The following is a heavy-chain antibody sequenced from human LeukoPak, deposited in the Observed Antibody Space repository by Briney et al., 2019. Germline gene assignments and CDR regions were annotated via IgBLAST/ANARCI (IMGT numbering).Heavy chain of an antibody. Sequence: GGSLRLSCAASGFTFSSYAMSWVRQAPGKGLEWVSAISGSGGSTYYADSVKGRFTISRDNSKNTLYLQMNSLRAEDTAVYYCAKTYYDFWSGYFNWYFDLWGRGTLVTVSS. CDR3: AKTYYDFWSGYFNWYFDL. J-gene: IGHJ2*01. CDR2: ISGSGGST. V-gene: IGHV3-23*01. CDR1: GFTFSSYA. D-gene: IGHD3-3*01.